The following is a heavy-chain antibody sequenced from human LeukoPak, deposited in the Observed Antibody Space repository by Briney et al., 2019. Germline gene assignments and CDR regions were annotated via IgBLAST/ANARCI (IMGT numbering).Heavy chain of an antibody. Sequence: SETLSLTCAVYGGSFSGYYWSWIRQPPGKGLEWIGEINHSGSTNYNPSLKSRVTISVHTSKNQFSLKLSSVTAADTAVYYCARGGAYYYGSGSLGRDFDPWGQGTLVTVSS. V-gene: IGHV4-34*01. D-gene: IGHD3-10*01. CDR1: GGSFSGYY. CDR3: ARGGAYYYGSGSLGRDFDP. CDR2: INHSGST. J-gene: IGHJ5*02.